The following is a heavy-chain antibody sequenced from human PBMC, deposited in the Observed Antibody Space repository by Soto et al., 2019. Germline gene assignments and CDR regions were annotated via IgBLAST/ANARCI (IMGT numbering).Heavy chain of an antibody. V-gene: IGHV3-30*18. Sequence: VQLVESGGGVVQPGRSLRLSCAASGFTFSNYGMHWVRQAPGKGLEWVAFILYDGSDKYFADSVKGRFTISRDNSKNTMDLQMNSLRDEDTAVYYCAKDRIVMIRGVMNYYGMDVWGQGTTVTVSS. D-gene: IGHD3-10*01. CDR3: AKDRIVMIRGVMNYYGMDV. CDR1: GFTFSNYG. J-gene: IGHJ6*02. CDR2: ILYDGSDK.